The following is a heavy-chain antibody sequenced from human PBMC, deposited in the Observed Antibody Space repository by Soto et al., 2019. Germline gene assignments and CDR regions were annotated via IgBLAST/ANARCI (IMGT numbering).Heavy chain of an antibody. CDR3: ARHSASWQGFDY. CDR1: GGSISSGGYY. J-gene: IGHJ4*02. Sequence: QVQLQESGPGRVKPSQTLSLTCSVSGGSISSGGYYWSWIRQHPEKGLEWIGYIYYSGSTNYNPSPKSRVIISVDTSSNRFSLDLRSVTAADTAIYYCARHSASWQGFDYWGQGTLVTVSS. V-gene: IGHV4-31*03. D-gene: IGHD1-26*01. CDR2: IYYSGST.